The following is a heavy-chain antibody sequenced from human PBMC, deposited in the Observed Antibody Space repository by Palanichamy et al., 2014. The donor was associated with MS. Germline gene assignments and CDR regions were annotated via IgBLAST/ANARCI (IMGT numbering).Heavy chain of an antibody. V-gene: IGHV3-23*01. CDR1: GFTFSVYG. Sequence: EVQLLESGGDVVRPGGSLRLSRAASGFTFSVYGLSWVRQAPGRGLEWVSDISASGLNTHYADSVKGRFTISRDTSKNTLYLQMNSLRVEDTAIYYCAKDPRIGRGAFDIWGQGTMVIVSS. J-gene: IGHJ3*02. CDR3: AKDPRIGRGAFDI. CDR2: ISASGLNT. D-gene: IGHD1-14*01.